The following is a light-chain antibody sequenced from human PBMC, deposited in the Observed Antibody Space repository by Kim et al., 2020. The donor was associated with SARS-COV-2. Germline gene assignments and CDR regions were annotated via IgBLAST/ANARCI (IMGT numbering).Light chain of an antibody. Sequence: EIVLTQNPGPLSLSPGERATLSCRASQTVSSNYLARYQQRPGQAPRLLISGASSRSTGIPDKFSGSGSGTDFTLTISRLEPEDFAVYYCQQYGSSPYTFGQGTKLEI. J-gene: IGKJ2*01. CDR1: QTVSSNY. CDR3: QQYGSSPYT. V-gene: IGKV3-20*01. CDR2: GAS.